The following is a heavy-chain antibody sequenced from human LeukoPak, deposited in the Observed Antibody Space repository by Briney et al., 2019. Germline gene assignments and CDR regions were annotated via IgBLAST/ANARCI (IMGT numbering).Heavy chain of an antibody. CDR2: IRGSGGST. CDR3: AKGSPGRTQWLAYLDY. J-gene: IGHJ4*02. D-gene: IGHD6-19*01. CDR1: GFTFSSYA. Sequence: PGGSLRLSCAASGFTFSSYAMSWVRQAPGKGLEGVSAIRGSGGSTYYADSVKGRFTISRDNSKNTLYLQMNSLRAEDTAVYYCAKGSPGRTQWLAYLDYWGQGTLVTVSS. V-gene: IGHV3-23*01.